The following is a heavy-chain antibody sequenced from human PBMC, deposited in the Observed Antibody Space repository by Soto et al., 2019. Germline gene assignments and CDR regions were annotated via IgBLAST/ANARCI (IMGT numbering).Heavy chain of an antibody. J-gene: IGHJ4*02. V-gene: IGHV4-59*08. CDR1: GGSISSYY. CDR3: ARLGPDGYGDPSPDY. Sequence: PSETLSLTCTVSGGSISSYYWSWIRQPPGKGLEWIGYIYYSGSTNYNPSLKSRVTISVDTSKNQFSLKLSSVTAADTAVYYCARLGPDGYGDPSPDYWGQGTLVTVSS. CDR2: IYYSGST. D-gene: IGHD4-17*01.